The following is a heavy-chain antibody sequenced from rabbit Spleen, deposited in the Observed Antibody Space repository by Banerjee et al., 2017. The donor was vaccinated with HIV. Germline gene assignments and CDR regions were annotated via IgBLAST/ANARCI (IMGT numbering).Heavy chain of an antibody. CDR1: GFDFSSYG. V-gene: IGHV1S45*01. D-gene: IGHD7-1*01. J-gene: IGHJ3*01. Sequence: QEQLMESGGGLVQPGGSLKLSCKASGFDFSSYGVSWVRQAPGKGLEWIACIYGGSLLTTYYATWAKGRFTISKTSSTTVTLQLNSLTAADTATYFCVRDPNDSGAIYRGLDLWGPGTLVTVS. CDR2: IYGGSLLTT. CDR3: VRDPNDSGAIYRGLDL.